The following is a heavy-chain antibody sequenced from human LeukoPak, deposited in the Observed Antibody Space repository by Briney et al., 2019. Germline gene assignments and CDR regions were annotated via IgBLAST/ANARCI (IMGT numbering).Heavy chain of an antibody. CDR2: IQYDESSK. CDR3: AREESARRINALHP. V-gene: IGHV3-30*02. D-gene: IGHD3-10*01. CDR1: GLRFSRGG. Sequence: GGSLRLSCKASGLRFSRGGMHWIRQAPGKGLEWLAFIQYDESSKYYADSVKGRFTISRDNSKNTLYLQMNTLRPEDTAVYYCAREESARRINALHPWGQGTLVTVSA. J-gene: IGHJ5*02.